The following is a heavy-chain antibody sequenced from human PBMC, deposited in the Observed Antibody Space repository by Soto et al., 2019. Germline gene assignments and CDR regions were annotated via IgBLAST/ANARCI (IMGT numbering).Heavy chain of an antibody. Sequence: ASVKVSCKASGYTFSNYAISWVRQAPGQGLEWMGWITAHNGNTKYAQKFRARVTMTTDTSTSTASMELRSLTSDDTAVYYCARDAPYDDFWSGVMELYYYGMDVWGQGTTVTVSS. D-gene: IGHD3-3*01. V-gene: IGHV1-18*01. CDR3: ARDAPYDDFWSGVMELYYYGMDV. J-gene: IGHJ6*02. CDR1: GYTFSNYA. CDR2: ITAHNGNT.